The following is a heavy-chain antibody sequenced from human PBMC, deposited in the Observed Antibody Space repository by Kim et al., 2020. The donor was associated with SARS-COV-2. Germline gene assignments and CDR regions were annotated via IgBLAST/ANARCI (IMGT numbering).Heavy chain of an antibody. Sequence: IGYAKSVKSRFTISRDNAKNSLYLQMNSLRAEDAGLYYCGKDSYYGMDVWGQGTTVTVSS. CDR3: GKDSYYGMDV. J-gene: IGHJ6*02. CDR2: I. V-gene: IGHV3-9*01.